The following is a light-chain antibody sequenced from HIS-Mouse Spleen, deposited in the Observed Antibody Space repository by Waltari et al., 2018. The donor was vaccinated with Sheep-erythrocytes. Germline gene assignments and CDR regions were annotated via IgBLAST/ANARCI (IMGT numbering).Light chain of an antibody. J-gene: IGLJ3*02. CDR2: GNS. CDR1: SSNIGAGSD. V-gene: IGLV1-40*01. CDR3: QSYDSSLSGSV. Sequence: QSALTQPPSVSGAPGQRVTISCTGSSSNIGAGSDVHWYQQLPGTAPKLLIYGNSNRPSGVPDRFSGFKSGTSASLAITGLQAEDEADYYCQSYDSSLSGSVFGGGTKLTVL.